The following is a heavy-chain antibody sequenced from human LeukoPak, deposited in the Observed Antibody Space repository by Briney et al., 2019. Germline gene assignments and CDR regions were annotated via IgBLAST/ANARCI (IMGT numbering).Heavy chain of an antibody. CDR3: ARVGVLSSSWLLY. V-gene: IGHV3-48*03. CDR1: GFTFSSYE. Sequence: GGSLRLSCAASGFTFSSYEMNWVRQAPGKGLEWVSSISRSAISIYYADSVKGRFTIARDNAKNSLYLQMNSLRGEDTAISYCARVGVLSSSWLLYWGQGTLVTVSS. J-gene: IGHJ4*02. CDR2: ISRSAISI. D-gene: IGHD6-13*01.